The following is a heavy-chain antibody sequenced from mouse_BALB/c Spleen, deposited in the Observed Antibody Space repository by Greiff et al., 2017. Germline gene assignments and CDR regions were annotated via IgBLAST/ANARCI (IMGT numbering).Heavy chain of an antibody. CDR1: GFTFSSFG. CDR2: ISSGSSTI. J-gene: IGHJ3*01. D-gene: IGHD2-14*01. CDR3: ARVGAWFAY. V-gene: IGHV5-17*02. Sequence: DVMLVESGGGLVQPGGSRKLSCAASGFTFSSFGMHWVRQAPEKGLGWVAYISSGSSTIYYADTVKGRFTIARDNPKNTLFLQMTSLRSEDTAMYYCARVGAWFAYWGQGTLVTVSA.